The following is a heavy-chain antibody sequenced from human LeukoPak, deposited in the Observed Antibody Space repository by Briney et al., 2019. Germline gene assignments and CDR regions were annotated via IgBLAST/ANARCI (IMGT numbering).Heavy chain of an antibody. D-gene: IGHD2-2*02. J-gene: IGHJ6*02. V-gene: IGHV4-34*01. CDR1: GGSFSGYY. CDR3: ARVSRSSTSCYTSFYGMDV. Sequence: SETLSLTCAVYGGSFSGYYWSWIRQPPGKGLEWIGEINHSGSTNYNPSLKSRVTISVDTSKNQFSLKLSSVTAADTAVYYCARVSRSSTSCYTSFYGMDVWGQGTTVTVSS. CDR2: INHSGST.